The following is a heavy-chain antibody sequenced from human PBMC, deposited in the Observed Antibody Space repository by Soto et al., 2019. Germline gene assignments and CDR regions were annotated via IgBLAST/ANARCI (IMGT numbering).Heavy chain of an antibody. CDR1: GYSFTNYW. CDR2: IDPSDSYA. CDR3: ARHRTHKISTDYGMDV. V-gene: IGHV5-10-1*01. J-gene: IGHJ6*02. Sequence: GESLKISCKTSGYSFTNYWINWVRQMPGKGLEWMGRIDPSDSYANYSPSFQGHVTISADKSISTAYLQWSSLKASDTAMYYCARHRTHKISTDYGMDVWGQGTPVTVSS.